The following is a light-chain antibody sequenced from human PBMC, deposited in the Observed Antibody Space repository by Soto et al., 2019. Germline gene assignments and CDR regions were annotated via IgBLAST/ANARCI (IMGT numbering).Light chain of an antibody. CDR2: AAS. Sequence: DIQMTQSPSSLSASVGDRVTITCRAKDSVSGYVNWYQQKPGKAPKLLIYAASSLQSGVPARFSGSGSVTDFTLTISGLQPEDFATYYCQQSYSKWTFGQGTKVEIK. CDR3: QQSYSKWT. V-gene: IGKV1-39*01. J-gene: IGKJ1*01. CDR1: DSVSGY.